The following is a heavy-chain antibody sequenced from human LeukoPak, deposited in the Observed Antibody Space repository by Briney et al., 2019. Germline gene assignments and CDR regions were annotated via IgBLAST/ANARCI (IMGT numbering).Heavy chain of an antibody. CDR1: GGSFSGYY. V-gene: IGHV4-34*01. Sequence: SETLSLTCAVYGGSFSGYYWSWIRQPPGKGLEWIGEINHSGSTNYNPSLKSRVTISVDTSKNQFSLKLSSVTAADTAVYYCARGRGLRRNFDYWGQGTLVXVSS. CDR2: INHSGST. CDR3: ARGRGLRRNFDY. D-gene: IGHD5-12*01. J-gene: IGHJ4*02.